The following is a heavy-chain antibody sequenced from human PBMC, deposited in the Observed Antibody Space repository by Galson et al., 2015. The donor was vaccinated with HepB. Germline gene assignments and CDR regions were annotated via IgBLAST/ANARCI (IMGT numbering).Heavy chain of an antibody. CDR2: ISTYNGKT. D-gene: IGHD3-10*01. Sequence: SVKVSCKASGYTFTSYGISWVRQAPGQGLEWMGWISTYNGKTNYVQSLQGRVTLTIDTSTSTAYMDLGSLRSDDTAVYYCARDRGTMVRGVMSIWTPVEHSGYFDLWGRGTLVTVSS. CDR1: GYTFTSYG. J-gene: IGHJ2*01. V-gene: IGHV1-18*01. CDR3: ARDRGTMVRGVMSIWTPVEHSGYFDL.